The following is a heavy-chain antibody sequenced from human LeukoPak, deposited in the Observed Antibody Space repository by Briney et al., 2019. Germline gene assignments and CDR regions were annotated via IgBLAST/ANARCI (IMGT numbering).Heavy chain of an antibody. J-gene: IGHJ5*02. Sequence: PGGSLRLSCAASGFTFSSYGMSWVRQPPGQGLGWVSAISGSGGGTYYADSVKGRFTISRDNSKNTLYLQMNSLRAEDTAVYYWAKGAITIFGVALYNWFEPWGQGTLGTVSS. CDR3: AKGAITIFGVALYNWFEP. CDR1: GFTFSSYG. D-gene: IGHD3-3*01. V-gene: IGHV3-23*01. CDR2: ISGSGGGT.